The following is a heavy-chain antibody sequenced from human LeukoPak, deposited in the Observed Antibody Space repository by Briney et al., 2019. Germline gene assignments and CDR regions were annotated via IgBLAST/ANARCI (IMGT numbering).Heavy chain of an antibody. CDR3: ARDRIYYMDV. V-gene: IGHV3-30*04. CDR1: GFTFNTYA. Sequence: GGSLRLSCAASGFTFNTYAMHWVRQAPGKGLEWVAVISYDGSYKYYADSVKGRFTISRDNAKNSLYLQMNSLRAEDTAVYYCARDRIYYMDVWGKGTTVTVSS. CDR2: ISYDGSYK. J-gene: IGHJ6*03.